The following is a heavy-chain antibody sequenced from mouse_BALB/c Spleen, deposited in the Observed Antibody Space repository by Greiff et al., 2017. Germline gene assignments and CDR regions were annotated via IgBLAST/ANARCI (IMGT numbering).Heavy chain of an antibody. CDR1: GFTFSNYW. Sequence: EVHLVESGGGLVQPGGSMKLSCVASGFTFSNYWMNWVRQSPEKGLEWVAEIRLKSNNYATHYAESVKGRFTISRDDSKSSVYLQMNNLRAEDTGIYYCTREGYGNYAWFAYWGQGTLVTVSA. V-gene: IGHV6-6*02. CDR2: IRLKSNNYAT. J-gene: IGHJ3*01. D-gene: IGHD2-10*02. CDR3: TREGYGNYAWFAY.